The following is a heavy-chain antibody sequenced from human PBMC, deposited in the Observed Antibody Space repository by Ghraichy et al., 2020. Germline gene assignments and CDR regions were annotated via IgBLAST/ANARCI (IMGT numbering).Heavy chain of an antibody. V-gene: IGHV3-64D*06. Sequence: LSLTCSASGFTFSSYAMHWVRQAPGKGLEYVSAISSNGGSTYYADSVKGRFTISRDNSKNPLYLQMSSLRAEDTAVYYCVKDRSGYPWLAYFDYWGQGTLVTVSS. CDR2: ISSNGGST. D-gene: IGHD5-18*01. CDR1: GFTFSSYA. CDR3: VKDRSGYPWLAYFDY. J-gene: IGHJ4*02.